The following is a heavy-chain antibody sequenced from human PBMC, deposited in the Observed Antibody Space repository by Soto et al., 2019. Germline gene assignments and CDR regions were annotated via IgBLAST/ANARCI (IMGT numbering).Heavy chain of an antibody. CDR2: ISGSGGST. D-gene: IGHD6-13*01. V-gene: IGHV3-23*01. CDR1: GFTFSSYA. CDR3: AKDHLIRRYSSSWRIFDL. Sequence: GGSLRLSCAASGFTFSSYAMSWVRQAPGKGLEWVSAISGSGGSTYYADSVKGRFTISRDNSKNTLYLQMNSLRAEDTAVYYCAKDHLIRRYSSSWRIFDLWAQGNLVTVSS. J-gene: IGHJ5*02.